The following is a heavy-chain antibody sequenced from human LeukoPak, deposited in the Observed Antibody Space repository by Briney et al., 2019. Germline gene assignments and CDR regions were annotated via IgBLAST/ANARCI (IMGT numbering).Heavy chain of an antibody. CDR3: ATNGWYCLDH. CDR1: GGSISSDNW. J-gene: IGHJ1*01. V-gene: IGHV4-4*02. Sequence: SETLSLTCAVSGGSISSDNWWSWVRQPPGKGLEWIGEIYHSGSTNYNPSLQSRVTISVDKPNNHFSLRLTSVAAADTAVYYCATNGWYCLDHWGQGALVTVSS. D-gene: IGHD6-19*01. CDR2: IYHSGST.